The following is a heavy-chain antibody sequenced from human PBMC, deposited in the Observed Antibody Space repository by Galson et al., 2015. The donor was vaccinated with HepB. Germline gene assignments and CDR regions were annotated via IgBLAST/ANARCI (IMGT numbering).Heavy chain of an antibody. CDR1: GFTFNTYG. J-gene: IGHJ6*03. D-gene: IGHD4-17*01. CDR3: AKRSKATVNTYYYYYMDV. CDR2: ISYDGSNK. V-gene: IGHV3-30*18. Sequence: LRLSCAASGFTFNTYGIHWVRQAPGKGLEWVAVISYDGSNKYYADSVKGRFTISRDNSKNTLYLQMNSLRAEDTAVYYCAKRSKATVNTYYYYYMDVWGKGTTVTVSS.